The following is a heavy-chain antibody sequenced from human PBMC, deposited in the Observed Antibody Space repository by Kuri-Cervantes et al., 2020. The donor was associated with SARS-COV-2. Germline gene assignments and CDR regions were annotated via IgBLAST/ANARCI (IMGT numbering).Heavy chain of an antibody. CDR2: IYHSGST. V-gene: IGHV4-38-2*01. D-gene: IGHD5-18*01. CDR1: GYSISSGYY. J-gene: IGHJ3*02. Sequence: SQTLSLTCAVSGYSISSGYYWGWIRQPPGKGLEWIGSIYHSGSTYYSPSLKSRVTISVDTSKNQFSLKLSSVTAADTAVYYCARWGYSRGAFDIWGQGTMVTVSS. CDR3: ARWGYSRGAFDI.